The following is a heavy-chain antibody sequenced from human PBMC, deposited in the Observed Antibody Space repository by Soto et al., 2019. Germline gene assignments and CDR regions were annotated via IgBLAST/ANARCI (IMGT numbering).Heavy chain of an antibody. Sequence: QVQLVESGGGVVQPGRSLRLSCAASGFTFSRNAMHWVRQAPGKGLEWVALIWYDGSKQYYGDSVKGRFTISRDVSRNTLYLQMNSLRADDTAVYYCERDGFYNYIASWGQGTLVIVSS. J-gene: IGHJ4*02. CDR2: IWYDGSKQ. V-gene: IGHV3-33*01. CDR1: GFTFSRNA. D-gene: IGHD4-4*01. CDR3: ERDGFYNYIAS.